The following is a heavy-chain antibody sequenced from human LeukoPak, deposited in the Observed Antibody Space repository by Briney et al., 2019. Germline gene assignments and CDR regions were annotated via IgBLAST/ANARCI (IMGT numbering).Heavy chain of an antibody. V-gene: IGHV4-59*08. J-gene: IGHJ4*02. CDR1: GGSISSYY. CDR3: ASGGGRDGYNLIDY. Sequence: SETLSLTCTVSGGSISSYYWSWIRQPPGKGLEWIGYIYYSGSTNYNPSLKSRVTISVDTSKNQFSLKLSSVTAADTAVYCCASGGGRDGYNLIDYWGQGTLVTVSS. CDR2: IYYSGST. D-gene: IGHD5-24*01.